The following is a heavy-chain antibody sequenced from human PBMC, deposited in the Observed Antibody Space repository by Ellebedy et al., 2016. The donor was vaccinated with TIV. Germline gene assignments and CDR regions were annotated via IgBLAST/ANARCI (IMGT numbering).Heavy chain of an antibody. CDR2: INHSGSA. D-gene: IGHD5-18*01. V-gene: IGHV4-34*01. J-gene: IGHJ4*02. Sequence: SETLSLTXAVYGGSFSDYYWSWIRQPPGKGLEWIGEINHSGSANYNPSLKSRATMSVDTSKNQFSLKLSSVTAADTAVYYCARRDTYSFAYWGQGILVTVFS. CDR1: GGSFSDYY. CDR3: ARRDTYSFAY.